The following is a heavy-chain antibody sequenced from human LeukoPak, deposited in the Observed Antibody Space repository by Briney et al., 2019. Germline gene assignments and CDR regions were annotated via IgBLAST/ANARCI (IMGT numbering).Heavy chain of an antibody. CDR3: ARDTAVAGTYGY. Sequence: ASVKVSCKASGYTFTSYGISWVRQAPGQGLEWMGWISAYNGNTNYAQKLQGRVTMTTDASTSTAYMELRSLRSGDTAVYYCARDTAVAGTYGYWGQGTLVTVSS. D-gene: IGHD6-19*01. CDR1: GYTFTSYG. J-gene: IGHJ4*02. CDR2: ISAYNGNT. V-gene: IGHV1-18*04.